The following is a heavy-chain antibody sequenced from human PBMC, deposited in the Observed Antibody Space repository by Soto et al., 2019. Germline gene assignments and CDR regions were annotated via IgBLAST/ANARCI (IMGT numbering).Heavy chain of an antibody. Sequence: PGGSLRLSCAASGFSFDDYAMSWVRQAPGKGLEWVSAISGSGGSTYYADSVKGRFTISRDNSKNTLYLQMNSLRAEDTAVYYCAKDPRISSSPNWFDPWGQGTLVTVSS. CDR3: AKDPRISSSPNWFDP. CDR2: ISGSGGST. J-gene: IGHJ5*02. CDR1: GFSFDDYA. D-gene: IGHD1-20*01. V-gene: IGHV3-23*01.